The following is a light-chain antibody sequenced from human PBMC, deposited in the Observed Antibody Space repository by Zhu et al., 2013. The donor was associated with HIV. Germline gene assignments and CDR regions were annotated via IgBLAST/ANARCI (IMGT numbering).Light chain of an antibody. J-gene: IGKJ3*01. Sequence: DVVMTQSPLSLPVTLGQPASISCRSSQSLVHSDGNTYLYWYHQRPGQSPRRLIYRVFNRDSGVPDRFRGSGSDTDFTLTINRVEAEDVGIYYCMQGKHWAEFTFGPGTKVDVK. CDR3: MQGKHWAEFT. CDR2: RVF. CDR1: QSLVHSDGNTY. V-gene: IGKV2-30*02.